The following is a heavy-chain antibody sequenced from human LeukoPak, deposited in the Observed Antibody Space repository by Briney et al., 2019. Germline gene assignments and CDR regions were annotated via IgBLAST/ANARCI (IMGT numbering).Heavy chain of an antibody. CDR1: GFTFSSFS. V-gene: IGHV3-21*01. Sequence: GGSLRLSCAASGFTFSSFSMNWVRQAPGKGLEWVSSISSSSNYIYYADSVRGRFTISRDNAKNSLSLQMNSLRVEDTAVYYCARDLDGDYGWHFDLWGRGTLVTVSS. CDR3: ARDLDGDYGWHFDL. J-gene: IGHJ2*01. CDR2: ISSSSNYI. D-gene: IGHD4-17*01.